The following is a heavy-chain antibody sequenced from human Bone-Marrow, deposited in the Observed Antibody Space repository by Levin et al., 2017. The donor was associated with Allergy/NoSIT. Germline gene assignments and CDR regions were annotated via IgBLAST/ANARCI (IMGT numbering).Heavy chain of an antibody. CDR1: GGSISSGTYY. D-gene: IGHD3-16*02. CDR2: IYTSGST. V-gene: IGHV4-61*02. Sequence: SQTLSLTCTVSGGSISSGTYYWSWIRRPAGKGLEWIGRIYTSGSTNYNRSLKSRVAISADTSKNQVSLKLSSVTAADTAVYYCARESYDYFGGAYLRAFDIWGQGTMVTVSS. CDR3: ARESYDYFGGAYLRAFDI. J-gene: IGHJ3*02.